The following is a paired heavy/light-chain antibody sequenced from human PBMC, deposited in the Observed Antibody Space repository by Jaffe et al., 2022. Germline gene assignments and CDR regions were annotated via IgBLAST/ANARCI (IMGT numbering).Heavy chain of an antibody. Sequence: QVQLKESGPGLVKPSETLSLTCAVSGYSISSGYYWGWIRQSPGKGLEWIGSIYHSGSTSYNPSLKSRVTISVDTSKNQFSLKVSSVTAADTAVYYCARAGGTTPGYFDYWGQGTLVTVSS. CDR2: IYHSGST. J-gene: IGHJ4*02. D-gene: IGHD1-1*01. CDR3: ARAGGTTPGYFDY. CDR1: GYSISSGYY. V-gene: IGHV4-38-2*01.
Light chain of an antibody. CDR2: EVS. Sequence: QSALTQPPSASGSPGQSVTISCSGTSSDVGGYKYVSWYQQHPGKAPKLMIYEVSKRPSGVPDRFSGSKSGNTASLTVSGLQAEDEADYYCSSYAGNNGVVFGGGTKLTVL. V-gene: IGLV2-8*01. CDR3: SSYAGNNGVV. CDR1: SSDVGGYKY. J-gene: IGLJ2*01.